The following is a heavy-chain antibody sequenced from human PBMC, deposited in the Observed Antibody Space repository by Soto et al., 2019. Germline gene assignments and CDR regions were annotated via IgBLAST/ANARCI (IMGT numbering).Heavy chain of an antibody. CDR2: IYYSGST. CDR1: AGSISSGDYY. D-gene: IGHD2-15*01. V-gene: IGHV4-30-4*01. Sequence: SETLSLTCTVSAGSISSGDYYWSWIRQPPGKGLEWIGYIYYSGSTYYNPSLKSRVTISVDTSKNQFSLKLSSGAAADTAVYYCARGPGGYCSGGSCYGRLDPWGQGTLVTVSS. CDR3: ARGPGGYCSGGSCYGRLDP. J-gene: IGHJ5*02.